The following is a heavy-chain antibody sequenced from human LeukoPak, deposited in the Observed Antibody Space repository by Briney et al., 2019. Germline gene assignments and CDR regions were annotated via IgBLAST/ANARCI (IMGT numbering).Heavy chain of an antibody. V-gene: IGHV3-23*01. CDR1: GFTFSSYT. J-gene: IGHJ4*02. CDR3: AKGWYSASCYDY. Sequence: GGSLRLSCAASGFTFSSYTMSWVRQAPGKGLEWVSAISGSGGSTYYADSVKGRFTISRDNSKNTLYLQMNSLRAEDTAVYYCAKGWYSASCYDYWGQGTLVTVSS. CDR2: ISGSGGST. D-gene: IGHD2-2*01.